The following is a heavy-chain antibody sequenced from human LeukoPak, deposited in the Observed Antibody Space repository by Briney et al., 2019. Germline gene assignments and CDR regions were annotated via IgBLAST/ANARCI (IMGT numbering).Heavy chain of an antibody. CDR2: ISYDGSNK. CDR1: GFTFSSYG. D-gene: IGHD2-2*01. CDR3: AKDGGYCSSTSCYRGWFDP. Sequence: PGRSLRLSCAASGFTFSSYGMHWVRQAPGKGLEWVAVISYDGSNKYYADSVKGRFTISRDNSKNTLYLQMNSLRAEDTAVYYCAKDGGYCSSTSCYRGWFDPWGQGTLVTASS. V-gene: IGHV3-30*18. J-gene: IGHJ5*02.